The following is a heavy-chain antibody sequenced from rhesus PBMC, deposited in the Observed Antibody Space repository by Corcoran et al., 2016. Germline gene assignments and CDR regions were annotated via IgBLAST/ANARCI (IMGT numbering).Heavy chain of an antibody. V-gene: IGHV4S11*01. J-gene: IGHJ5-1*01. Sequence: QVQLQESGPRLVKPLETLSLTCAVSGGSISSYYRNWIRQSPEKGLGWIGNIDGPTCTTNYNPSLRGRVTLSVDTSKNQFSLKLSSVTAADTAVYYCARGGAAAVYNRFDVWGAGVLVTVSS. CDR1: GGSISSYY. CDR3: ARGGAAAVYNRFDV. D-gene: IGHD6-25*01. CDR2: IDGPTCTT.